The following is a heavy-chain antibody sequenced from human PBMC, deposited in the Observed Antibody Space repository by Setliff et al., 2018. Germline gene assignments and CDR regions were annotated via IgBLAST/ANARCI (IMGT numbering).Heavy chain of an antibody. D-gene: IGHD6-13*01. J-gene: IGHJ6*03. CDR3: ARATLQYSSSWYEYYYYYMDV. Sequence: GGSLRLSCAASGSTVSSNYMSWVRQAPGKGLEWVSVIYSGGSTYYADSVKGRFTISRDNSKNTLYLQMNSLRAEDTAVYYCARATLQYSSSWYEYYYYYMDVWGKGTTVTVSS. CDR1: GSTVSSNY. V-gene: IGHV3-66*02. CDR2: IYSGGST.